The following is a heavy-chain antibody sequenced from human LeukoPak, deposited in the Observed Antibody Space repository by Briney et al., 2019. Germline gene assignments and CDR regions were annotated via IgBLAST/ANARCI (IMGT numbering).Heavy chain of an antibody. CDR3: ARVSHSGWYEDY. D-gene: IGHD6-19*01. CDR2: IKQDGSEK. J-gene: IGHJ4*02. CDR1: GFTFSSYW. Sequence: GGSLRLSCAASGFTFSSYWMSWVRQAPGKGLEWVANIKQDGSEKYYVDSVEGRFTISRDNAKNSLYLQMNSLRAEDTGVYYCARVSHSGWYEDYWGQGTLVTVSS. V-gene: IGHV3-7*01.